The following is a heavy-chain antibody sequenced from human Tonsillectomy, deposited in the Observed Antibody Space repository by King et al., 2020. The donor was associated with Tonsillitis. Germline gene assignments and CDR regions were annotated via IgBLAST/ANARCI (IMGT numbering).Heavy chain of an antibody. D-gene: IGHD2-2*02. Sequence: VQLVESGGGLVQPGRSLRLSCTASGFTFGDYAMSWFRQAPGKGLEWVGFIRSKAYGGTTEYAASVKGRFTISRDDSKSIAYLQMNSLKTEDTAVYYCTRVQGYCSSTSCYIGYYYYYMDVWGKGTTVTVSS. CDR2: IRSKAYGGTT. J-gene: IGHJ6*03. CDR3: TRVQGYCSSTSCYIGYYYYYMDV. V-gene: IGHV3-49*03. CDR1: GFTFGDYA.